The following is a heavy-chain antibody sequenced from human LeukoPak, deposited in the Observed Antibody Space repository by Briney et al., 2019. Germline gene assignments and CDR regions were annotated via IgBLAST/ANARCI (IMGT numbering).Heavy chain of an antibody. J-gene: IGHJ6*03. CDR1: GYTFTSYD. CDR2: MNPNSGNT. Sequence: GASVKVSCKASGYTFTSYDINWVRQATGQGLEWMGWMNPNSGNTGYAQKFQGRVTITRNTSIRTAYMELSSLRSEDTAVYYCARGTGYYYYMDVWGKGTTVTVSS. V-gene: IGHV1-8*03. CDR3: ARGTGYYYYMDV.